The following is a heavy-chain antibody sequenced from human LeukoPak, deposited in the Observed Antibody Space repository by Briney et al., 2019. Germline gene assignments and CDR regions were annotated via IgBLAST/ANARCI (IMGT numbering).Heavy chain of an antibody. J-gene: IGHJ4*02. CDR2: INHSGST. CDR3: ASGNYDFWSGYSPFDY. Sequence: PSETLSLTCAVYGGSFSGYYWSWIRQPPGKGLEWIGEINHSGSTNYNPSLKSRVTISVDTSKNQFSLKLSSVTAADTAVYYCASGNYDFWSGYSPFDYWGQGTLVTVSS. CDR1: GGSFSGYY. V-gene: IGHV4-34*01. D-gene: IGHD3-3*01.